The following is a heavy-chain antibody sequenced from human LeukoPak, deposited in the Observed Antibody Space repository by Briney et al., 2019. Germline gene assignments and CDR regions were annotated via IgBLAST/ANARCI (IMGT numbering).Heavy chain of an antibody. J-gene: IGHJ4*02. V-gene: IGHV3-48*04. D-gene: IGHD3-22*01. CDR3: AKGVTYYYDSSGLSPLGY. Sequence: GSLRLSCAASGFTFSSYSMNWVRQAPGKGLEWVSYISSSGSTIYYADSVKGRFTISRDNAKNSLYLQMNSLRAEDTAVYYCAKGVTYYYDSSGLSPLGYWGQGTLVTVSS. CDR1: GFTFSSYS. CDR2: ISSSGSTI.